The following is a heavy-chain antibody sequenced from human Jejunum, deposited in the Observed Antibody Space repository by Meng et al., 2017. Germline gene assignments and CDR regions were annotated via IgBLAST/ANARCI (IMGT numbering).Heavy chain of an antibody. J-gene: IGHJ4*02. D-gene: IGHD5-24*01. CDR1: GFTFSIYS. V-gene: IGHV3-21*01. Sequence: VQRVESGGGLVKPGGSLRLSCAASGFTFSIYSMNWVRQAPGKGLEWVSSITTSSSKIYYADSVKGRFTISRDDAKNSLYLQMNSLRAEDTAVYYCARELQLGYWGQGTLVTVSS. CDR3: ARELQLGY. CDR2: ITTSSSKI.